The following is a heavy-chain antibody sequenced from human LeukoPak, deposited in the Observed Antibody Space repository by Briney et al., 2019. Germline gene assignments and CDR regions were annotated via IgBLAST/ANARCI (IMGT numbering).Heavy chain of an antibody. D-gene: IGHD5-12*01. CDR2: INPNSGGT. J-gene: IGHJ4*02. V-gene: IGHV1-2*02. Sequence: VASVKVSCKASVYTFTGYYMHWVRQAPGQGLEWMGWINPNSGGTNYAQKFQGRVTMTRDTSISTAYMELSRLRSDDTAVYYCARGADIVAILLYWGQGTLVTVSS. CDR1: VYTFTGYY. CDR3: ARGADIVAILLY.